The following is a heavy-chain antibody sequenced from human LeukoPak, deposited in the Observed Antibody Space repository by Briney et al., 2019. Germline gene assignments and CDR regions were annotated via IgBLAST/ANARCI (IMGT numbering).Heavy chain of an antibody. Sequence: ASVKVSCKASGGTFSSYAISWVRQATGQGLEWMGWMNPNSGNTGYAQKFQGRVTMTRNTSISTAYMELSSLRSEDTAVYYCASGIGYSGSYFFGYWGQGTLVTVSS. CDR1: GGTFSSYA. CDR3: ASGIGYSGSYFFGY. J-gene: IGHJ4*02. D-gene: IGHD1-26*01. CDR2: MNPNSGNT. V-gene: IGHV1-8*02.